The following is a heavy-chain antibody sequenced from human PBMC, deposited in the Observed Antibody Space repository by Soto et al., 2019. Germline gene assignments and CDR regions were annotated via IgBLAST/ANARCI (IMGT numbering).Heavy chain of an antibody. CDR2: IYWDDDR. V-gene: IGHV2-5*02. Sequence: SGPTLVNPTQTLALTCSFSGFSLSTIRVGVAWIRQPPGKALEWLAIIYWDDDRRYSPSLKTRLAITKDTSKNQVVLTMTNLDPGDTATYYCAHIMITWGGVSALDAFDMWGQGTMVTVSS. D-gene: IGHD3-16*01. J-gene: IGHJ3*02. CDR1: GFSLSTIRVG. CDR3: AHIMITWGGVSALDAFDM.